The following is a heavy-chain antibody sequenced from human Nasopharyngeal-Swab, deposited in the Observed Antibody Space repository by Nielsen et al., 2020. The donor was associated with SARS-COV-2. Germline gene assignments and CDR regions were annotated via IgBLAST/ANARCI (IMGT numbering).Heavy chain of an antibody. CDR1: GYTFTSYG. J-gene: IGHJ3*02. D-gene: IGHD2-21*01. CDR2: ISAYNGQT. V-gene: IGHV1-18*01. Sequence: ASVKVSCKASGYTFTSYGITWVRQAPGQGLEWMAWISAYNGQTNYAQNLQGRVTMTTDPSTSTAYLELRSLRSDDTAVYFYARFCGYDCQNGFDIWGQGTMVTVSS. CDR3: ARFCGYDCQNGFDI.